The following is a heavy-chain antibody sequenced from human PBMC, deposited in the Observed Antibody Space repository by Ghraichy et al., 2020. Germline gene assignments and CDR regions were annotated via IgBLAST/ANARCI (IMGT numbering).Heavy chain of an antibody. D-gene: IGHD2-21*02. CDR1: GYTFTSYG. CDR3: ARGSTAYCGGDCSFDALDI. V-gene: IGHV1-18*01. J-gene: IGHJ3*02. CDR2: ISAYNGNT. Sequence: ASVKVSCKASGYTFTSYGISWVRQAPGQGLEWMGWISAYNGNTKYAQKLQGRVTLTTDTSTSAAYMELRSLRSDDTAVYYCARGSTAYCGGDCSFDALDIWGQGTMVTVSS.